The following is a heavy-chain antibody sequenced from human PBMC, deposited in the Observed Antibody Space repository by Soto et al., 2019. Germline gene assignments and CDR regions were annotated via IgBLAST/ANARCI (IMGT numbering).Heavy chain of an antibody. CDR2: VNSDGSST. CDR1: GFTFSSYW. D-gene: IGHD6-13*01. V-gene: IGHV3-74*01. Sequence: EVQLVESGGNLVQPGGSLRLSCAASGFTFSSYWMHWVHQAPGKGLVWVSRVNSDGSSTSYADSVKGRFTISRDNAKNTLYLQMNSLRAEDTAVYYCACGIAAAEVVFDYWGQGTLVTVSS. J-gene: IGHJ4*02. CDR3: ACGIAAAEVVFDY.